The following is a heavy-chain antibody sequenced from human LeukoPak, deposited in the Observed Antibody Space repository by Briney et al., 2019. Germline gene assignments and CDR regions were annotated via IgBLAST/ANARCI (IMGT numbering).Heavy chain of an antibody. D-gene: IGHD3-10*01. J-gene: IGHJ4*02. V-gene: IGHV1-2*02. Sequence: GASVKVSCKASGYTFTGYYMHWVRQAPGQGLEWMGWINPNSGGTNYAQKFQGRVTMTRDTSISTAYMELSRLRSDDTAVYYCSRVPRPTVYQLWFGELSIDYWGQGTLVTVSS. CDR2: INPNSGGT. CDR3: SRVPRPTVYQLWFGELSIDY. CDR1: GYTFTGYY.